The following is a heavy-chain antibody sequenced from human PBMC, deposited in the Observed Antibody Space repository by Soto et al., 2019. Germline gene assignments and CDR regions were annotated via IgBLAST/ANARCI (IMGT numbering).Heavy chain of an antibody. Sequence: PGESLKISCKGSGYSFTSYWISWVRQMPGKGLEWMGRIDPSDSYTNYSPSFQGHVTISADKSISTAYLQWSSLKASDTAMYYCARVGSMKQITYYYGMDVWGQGTTVTVSS. D-gene: IGHD3-22*01. CDR3: ARVGSMKQITYYYGMDV. CDR2: IDPSDSYT. CDR1: GYSFTSYW. V-gene: IGHV5-10-1*01. J-gene: IGHJ6*02.